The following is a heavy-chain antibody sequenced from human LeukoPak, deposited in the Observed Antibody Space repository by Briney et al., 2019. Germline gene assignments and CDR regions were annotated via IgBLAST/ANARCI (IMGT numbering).Heavy chain of an antibody. Sequence: GGSLRLSCAASGFTFSSHGMNWVRQAPGKGLEWVSGIRGDGVTTYYPDFVNGRFNISRDNSKNTLYLQMTSLRAEDTAVYYCATDGGWVQYANWGQGTLVTVSS. D-gene: IGHD5-24*01. CDR1: GFTFSSHG. CDR3: ATDGGWVQYAN. V-gene: IGHV3-23*01. CDR2: IRGDGVTT. J-gene: IGHJ4*02.